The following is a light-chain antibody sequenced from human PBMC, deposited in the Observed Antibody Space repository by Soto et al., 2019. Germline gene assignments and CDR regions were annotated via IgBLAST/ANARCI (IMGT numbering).Light chain of an antibody. CDR3: QQYGSSPPWT. Sequence: ESVLTQSPGTLSLSPGERATLSCRAIQSVSSSYLAWYQQKPGQAPRLLIYGASSRATGIPDRFSGSGSGTDFTLTISRLEPEDFAVYYCQQYGSSPPWTFGQGTKVDIK. V-gene: IGKV3-20*01. CDR2: GAS. CDR1: QSVSSSY. J-gene: IGKJ1*01.